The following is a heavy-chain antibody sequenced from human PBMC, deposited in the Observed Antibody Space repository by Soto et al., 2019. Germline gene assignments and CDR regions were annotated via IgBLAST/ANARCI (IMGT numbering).Heavy chain of an antibody. CDR1: GGVFRGFF. CDR3: ARSDEETYYYDSSGPSFDY. CDR2: IYYSGST. J-gene: IGHJ4*02. Sequence: SGTPFPPCAVYGGVFRGFFWGWVRPPPGEGVEWIGYIYYSGSTYYIPSLKSRVTISVDTSKNQFSLKLSSVTAADTAVYYCARSDEETYYYDSSGPSFDYWGQGTLVTVSS. V-gene: IGHV4-34*09. D-gene: IGHD3-22*01.